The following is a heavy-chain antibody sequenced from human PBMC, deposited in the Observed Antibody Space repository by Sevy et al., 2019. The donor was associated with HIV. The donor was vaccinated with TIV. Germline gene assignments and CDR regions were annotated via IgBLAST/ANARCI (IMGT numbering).Heavy chain of an antibody. CDR1: GYTFTSYG. J-gene: IGHJ3*02. V-gene: IGHV1-18*01. D-gene: IGHD5-18*01. Sequence: ASVKVSCKASGYTFTSYGISWVRQAPGQGLEWMGWISAYNGNTNYAQKLQGRVTMTTDTSTSTAYMELRSLRSDDTAVYYCARVPIQIWLRVLGDGAFDIWGQGTMVTVSS. CDR3: ARVPIQIWLRVLGDGAFDI. CDR2: ISAYNGNT.